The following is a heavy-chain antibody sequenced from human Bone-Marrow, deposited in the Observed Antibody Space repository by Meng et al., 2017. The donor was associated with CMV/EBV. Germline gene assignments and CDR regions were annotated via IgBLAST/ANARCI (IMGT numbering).Heavy chain of an antibody. CDR2: INHRGSN. Sequence: HQTHRDAGLFRAAETLPLTCAVYGGSFSGYYWSWIREPPGNGLEWIGEINHRGSNNYNPSLKSRVTISVDTSKNQFSLKLSSVTAADTAVYYCARTRYCSSTSCQGNFDYWGQGTLVTVSS. CDR3: ARTRYCSSTSCQGNFDY. D-gene: IGHD2-2*01. CDR1: GGSFSGYY. V-gene: IGHV4-34*02. J-gene: IGHJ4*02.